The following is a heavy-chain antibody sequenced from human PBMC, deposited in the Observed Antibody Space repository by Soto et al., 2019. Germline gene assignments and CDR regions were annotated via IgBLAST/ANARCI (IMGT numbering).Heavy chain of an antibody. Sequence: GESLKISCKVSGYTFTSYWIAWVRQMPGKGLEWMGIIYPGDSDTRYSPSFQGQVSISADKSISTAYLQWSSLKASDTAMYYCARQDGRALYYFDYWGQGTLVTVSS. J-gene: IGHJ4*02. CDR2: IYPGDSDT. CDR3: ARQDGRALYYFDY. CDR1: GYTFTSYW. V-gene: IGHV5-51*01.